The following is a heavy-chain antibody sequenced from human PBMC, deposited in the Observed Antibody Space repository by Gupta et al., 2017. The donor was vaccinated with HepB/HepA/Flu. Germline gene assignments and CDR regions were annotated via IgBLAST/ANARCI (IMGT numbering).Heavy chain of an antibody. CDR1: GFFFSSHS. Sequence: EVQLVDSGGGLVKPGGSLRLSCAASGFFFSSHSMNWVRQAPGKGLEWVSSISESGYYKDYADSVKGRFTISRDNTKNSLYLQMNSLRAEDTAVYYCARNKGAGHYYYYGMDVWGQGTTVTVSS. J-gene: IGHJ6*02. CDR2: ISESGYYK. V-gene: IGHV3-21*01. CDR3: ARNKGAGHYYYYGMDV. D-gene: IGHD1-26*01.